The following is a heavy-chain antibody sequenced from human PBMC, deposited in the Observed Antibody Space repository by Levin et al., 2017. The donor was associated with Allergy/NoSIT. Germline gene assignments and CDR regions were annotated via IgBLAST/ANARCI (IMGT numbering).Heavy chain of an antibody. Sequence: PGGSLRLSCAASGFTFNTYYMSWVRQAPGKGLEWVANIEPDGSDQYYVDSVKGRFTISRDNAKNSLYLQMNRLRAEDTAVYYCARDPRSKSQYAHFGPWGQGTLVTVSS. J-gene: IGHJ5*02. D-gene: IGHD2-2*01. CDR3: ARDPRSKSQYAHFGP. CDR2: IEPDGSDQ. V-gene: IGHV3-7*01. CDR1: GFTFNTYY.